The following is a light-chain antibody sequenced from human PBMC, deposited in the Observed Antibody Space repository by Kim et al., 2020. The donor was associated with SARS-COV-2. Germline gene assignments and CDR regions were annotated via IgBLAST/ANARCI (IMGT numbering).Light chain of an antibody. CDR1: QSISNW. CDR3: QQRRDWPLT. CDR2: DAS. J-gene: IGKJ4*01. V-gene: IGKV3-11*01. Sequence: PRSSATLSCSARQSISNWLAWYQQKPGQAPRLLICDASNRATGIPARFSGSGSGTDFTLTISSLEPEDFAVYYCQQRRDWPLTFGGGTKVDIK.